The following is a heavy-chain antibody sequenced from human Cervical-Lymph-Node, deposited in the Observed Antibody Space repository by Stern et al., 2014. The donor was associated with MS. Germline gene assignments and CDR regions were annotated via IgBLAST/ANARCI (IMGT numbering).Heavy chain of an antibody. CDR1: GYTFSGYY. CDR3: ARGTDDTWSGYFSLLDS. CDR2: INPKSGAT. Sequence: QVQLVESGSELKKPGASVKVSCRASGYTFSGYYMHWVRQAPGQGLEWMAWINPKSGATYYSQLFQGRVPLTRDTSVGTAYMEVSRLRSDDTAVYFCARGTDDTWSGYFSLLDSWGQGTLVTVSS. V-gene: IGHV1-2*02. D-gene: IGHD3-3*01. J-gene: IGHJ4*02.